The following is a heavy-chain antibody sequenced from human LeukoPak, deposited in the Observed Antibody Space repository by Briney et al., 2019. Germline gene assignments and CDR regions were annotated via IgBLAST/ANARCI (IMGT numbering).Heavy chain of an antibody. CDR2: IYYSGST. CDR3: ARGNVVRGVIILFDV. Sequence: SETLSLTCTVSGGSISSSSYYWGWIRQPPGKGLEWIGSIYYSGSTYYNPSLKSRVTISVDTSKNQFSLKLSSVTAADTAVYYCARGNVVRGVIILFDVWGKGTTVTISS. V-gene: IGHV4-39*07. J-gene: IGHJ6*04. CDR1: GGSISSSSYY. D-gene: IGHD3-10*01.